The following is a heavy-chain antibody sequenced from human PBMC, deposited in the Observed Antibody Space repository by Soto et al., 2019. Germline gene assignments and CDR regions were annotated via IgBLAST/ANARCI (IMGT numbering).Heavy chain of an antibody. CDR1: GGSISSYY. CDR2: IYSSGST. V-gene: IGHV4-59*08. CDR3: ARQSVGPYGSGSYFDY. Sequence: QVQLQESGPGLVKPSETLSLTCTVSGGSISSYYWSWIRQPPGKGLEWIGYIYSSGSTNYNPSLKSRVTISVDTSKNQFSLKLTSVTAADTAVYYCARQSVGPYGSGSYFDYWGQGTLVTVSS. D-gene: IGHD3-10*01. J-gene: IGHJ4*02.